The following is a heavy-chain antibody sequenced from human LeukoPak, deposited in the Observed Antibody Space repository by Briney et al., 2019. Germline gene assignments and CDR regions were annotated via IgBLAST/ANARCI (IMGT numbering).Heavy chain of an antibody. CDR3: ARTSPYYYDSSGYPMYVDY. D-gene: IGHD3-22*01. CDR1: GFTFSSYA. Sequence: GSLRLSCAASGFTFSSYAMTWVRQAPGKGLEWVSGISGSGGSTYNADSVEGRFTISRDNSKNTLYLQMNSLRAEDTAVYYCARTSPYYYDSSGYPMYVDYWGQGTLVTVSS. CDR2: ISGSGGST. V-gene: IGHV3-23*01. J-gene: IGHJ4*02.